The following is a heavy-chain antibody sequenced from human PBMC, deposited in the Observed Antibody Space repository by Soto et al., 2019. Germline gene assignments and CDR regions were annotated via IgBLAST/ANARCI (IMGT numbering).Heavy chain of an antibody. J-gene: IGHJ1*01. CDR3: ARDNGQWLVSD. CDR1: GYIFTSYG. Sequence: QVQLVQSGAEVKKPGASVKVSCKASGYIFTSYGISWVRQAPGQGLEWMGRISTYNGNTKYAQKLQGRVTMTTDTSASIAYMELRSRRSDDTAVYYCARDNGQWLVSDGGQGTLVTVSS. D-gene: IGHD6-19*01. V-gene: IGHV1-18*01. CDR2: ISTYNGNT.